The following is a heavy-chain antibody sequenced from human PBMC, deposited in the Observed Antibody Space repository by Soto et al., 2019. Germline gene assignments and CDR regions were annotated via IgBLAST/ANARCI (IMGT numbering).Heavy chain of an antibody. J-gene: IGHJ4*02. CDR2: ISAYNGNT. CDR1: GYTFTSYG. V-gene: IGHV1-18*04. CDR3: ARSSTSTGYYDFWSGSDAY. D-gene: IGHD3-3*01. Sequence: QVQLVQSGAEVKKPGASVKVSCKASGYTFTSYGISWVRQAPGQGHEWMGWISAYNGNTNYAQQLQGRVTMTTDTSPSTAYMELRSLRSDDTAVYYCARSSTSTGYYDFWSGSDAYCVQGTLVTVSS.